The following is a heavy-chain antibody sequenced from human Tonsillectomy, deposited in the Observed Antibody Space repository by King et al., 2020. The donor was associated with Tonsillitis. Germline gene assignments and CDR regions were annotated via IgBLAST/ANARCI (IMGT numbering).Heavy chain of an antibody. J-gene: IGHJ4*02. CDR1: GYSFTSYW. Sequence: EVQLVESGAEVKKPGESLKISCKGSGYSFTSYWIGWVRQMPGKGLEGMGIIYPDDSDARYSPSFQGQVTISADKSISTAYLQWSSLKDSDTAMYYCARLNSGSYKFFDYWGQGTLVTVSS. CDR3: ARLNSGSYKFFDY. CDR2: IYPDDSDA. D-gene: IGHD1-26*01. V-gene: IGHV5-51*03.